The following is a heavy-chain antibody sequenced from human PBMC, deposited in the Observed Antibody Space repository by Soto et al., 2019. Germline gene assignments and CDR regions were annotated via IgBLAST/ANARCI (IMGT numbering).Heavy chain of an antibody. CDR3: VSIALRFCSGPNCFKLDY. CDR1: GFTLDDYT. D-gene: IGHD3-3*01. Sequence: PGGSLRLSCAASGFTLDDYTMHWVRQAPGRGLEWVSLITWDGARTYYADSVKGRFTISRDNSKNSLYLQMNSLRDEDSALYYCVSIALRFCSGPNCFKLDYWGQGTLVTVSS. J-gene: IGHJ4*02. CDR2: ITWDGART. V-gene: IGHV3-43*01.